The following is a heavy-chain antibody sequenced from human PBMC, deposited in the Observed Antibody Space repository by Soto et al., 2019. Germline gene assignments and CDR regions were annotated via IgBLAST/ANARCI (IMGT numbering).Heavy chain of an antibody. Sequence: EVQLVQSGAEVKKPGESLRISCKDSRNSFTSQWISWVRQMPGKGLEWMGRIDPIDSNTNYSPSFQGLVTISADKSIGTAYLQWSSLKASDTAMYYCARRMGTSSDYWGQGTLVTVSS. CDR2: IDPIDSNT. CDR1: RNSFTSQW. D-gene: IGHD1-7*01. V-gene: IGHV5-10-1*03. J-gene: IGHJ4*02. CDR3: ARRMGTSSDY.